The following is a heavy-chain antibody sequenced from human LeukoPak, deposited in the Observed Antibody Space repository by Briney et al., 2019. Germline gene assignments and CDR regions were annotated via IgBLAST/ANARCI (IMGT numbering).Heavy chain of an antibody. J-gene: IGHJ4*02. CDR3: AKERTTVTTYFDY. CDR1: GITFSRYA. V-gene: IGHV3-23*01. CDR2: IGGTGAST. D-gene: IGHD4-17*01. Sequence: GGSLRLSCAASGITFSRYAMNWVRQVPGKGLEWVSGIGGTGASTYYADSVKGRFTISRDNSKNTLYLQMNSLRAEDTAVYYCAKERTTVTTYFDYWGQGTLVTVSS.